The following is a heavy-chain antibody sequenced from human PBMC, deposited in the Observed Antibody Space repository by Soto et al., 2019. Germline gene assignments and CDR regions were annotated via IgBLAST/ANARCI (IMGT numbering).Heavy chain of an antibody. J-gene: IGHJ4*02. CDR3: ARDLCGGDCYGDYFDY. D-gene: IGHD2-21*02. CDR1: GFTFSSYG. CDR2: IWYDGSNK. V-gene: IGHV3-33*01. Sequence: GGSLRLSCAASGFTFSSYGMHWVRQAPDKGLEWVAVIWYDGSNKYYADSVKGRFTISRDNSKNTLYLQMNSLRAEDTAVYYCARDLCGGDCYGDYFDYWGQGTLVTVSS.